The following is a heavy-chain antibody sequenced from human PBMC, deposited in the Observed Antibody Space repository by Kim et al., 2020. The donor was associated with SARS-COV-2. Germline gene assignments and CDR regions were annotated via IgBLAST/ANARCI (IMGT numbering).Heavy chain of an antibody. Sequence: SETLSLTCAVSGDSISSINWWSWVRQPPGKGLEWIGEISHSGNVNYNPSIKSRVTILLDRSKNEFSLELRSVTAADTAVYFCAREYSNSSSSPFDSWGQGTLVTVSS. CDR2: ISHSGNV. J-gene: IGHJ4*02. D-gene: IGHD6-13*01. CDR1: GDSISSINW. CDR3: AREYSNSSSSPFDS. V-gene: IGHV4-4*02.